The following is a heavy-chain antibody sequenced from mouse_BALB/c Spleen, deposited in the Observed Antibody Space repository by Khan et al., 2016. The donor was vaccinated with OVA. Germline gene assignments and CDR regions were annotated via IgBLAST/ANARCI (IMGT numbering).Heavy chain of an antibody. D-gene: IGHD1-1*01. Sequence: QVQLQQPGAELVKAGASVKMSCKASGYTFTSYWMHWVKQRLGQGLEWFAETNPTNGRTYYNEKFKSKATLTVDKSSSTAYMLLSGPTCEDSAVYYGARIKKIVATYFDYWGQGTTLTVSS. CDR1: GYTFTSYW. V-gene: IGHV1S81*02. CDR2: TNPTNGRT. CDR3: ARIKKIVATYFDY. J-gene: IGHJ2*01.